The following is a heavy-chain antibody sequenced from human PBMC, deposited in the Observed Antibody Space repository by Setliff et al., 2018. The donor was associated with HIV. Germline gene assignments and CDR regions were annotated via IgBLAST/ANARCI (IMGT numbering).Heavy chain of an antibody. J-gene: IGHJ4*02. CDR3: ARDLAWPGYFDY. V-gene: IGHV4-34*01. Sequence: SETLSLTCTVYGGSFSNYYTNWIRQPPGKGLEWIGEIYHSGSTNYNPSLKSRVTISVDKSKNQFSLKLSSVTAADTAVYYCARDLAWPGYFDYWGQGTLVTVSS. CDR1: GGSFSNYY. CDR2: IYHSGST. D-gene: IGHD3-10*01.